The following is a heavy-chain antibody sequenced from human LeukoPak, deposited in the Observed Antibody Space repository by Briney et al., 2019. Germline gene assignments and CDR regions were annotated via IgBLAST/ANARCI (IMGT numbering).Heavy chain of an antibody. Sequence: PGRSLRLSCAPSGFTPTSYRMDWGSQTPGEGLEWVSSINTDGRYKLYADSGKGRFTISRDHAKNSLYLQINSLRVEDTALYYCARGDDFWGDRDAFDICGQGTMVTVSS. V-gene: IGHV3-21*01. CDR1: GFTPTSYR. CDR2: INTDGRYK. J-gene: IGHJ3*02. D-gene: IGHD3-3*01. CDR3: ARGDDFWGDRDAFDI.